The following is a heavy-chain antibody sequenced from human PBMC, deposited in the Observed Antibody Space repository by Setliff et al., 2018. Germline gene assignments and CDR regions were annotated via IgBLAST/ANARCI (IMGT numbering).Heavy chain of an antibody. CDR2: VYHRGST. Sequence: SETLSLTCTVSNFSLTSGFFWAWVRQPPGKGLEWIATVYHRGSTDYNPSLKSRVTMSVDTSKNQFSLNLTSVTAADTAVYYCARASVVHAIAVGYWGQGTLVTVSS. V-gene: IGHV4-38-2*02. D-gene: IGHD2-15*01. CDR1: NFSLTSGFF. CDR3: ARASVVHAIAVGY. J-gene: IGHJ4*02.